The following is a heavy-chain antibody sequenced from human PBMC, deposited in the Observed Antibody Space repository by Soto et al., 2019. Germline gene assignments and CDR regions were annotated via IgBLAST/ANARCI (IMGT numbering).Heavy chain of an antibody. J-gene: IGHJ3*02. CDR2: IGGSGGST. CDR3: AKERDSSGYYSFAFDI. V-gene: IGHV3-23*01. D-gene: IGHD3-22*01. Sequence: EVQLLESGGGSVQPGGSVRLSCAASGFTFITNAMSWVRQAPGKGLEWVSGIGGSGGSTHSADSVKGRFTISRDNSKNTLSLQMNSLRAEDTAVYYCAKERDSSGYYSFAFDIWGQGTMVTVSS. CDR1: GFTFITNA.